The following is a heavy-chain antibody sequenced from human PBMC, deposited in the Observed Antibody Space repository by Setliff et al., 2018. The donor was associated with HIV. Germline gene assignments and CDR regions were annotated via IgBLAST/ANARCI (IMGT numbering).Heavy chain of an antibody. J-gene: IGHJ4*02. D-gene: IGHD3-22*01. Sequence: PSETLSLTCTVSGGSVSSSSSYWGWIRQPPGTGLEWIGNVCYSRSSYYNPSLKSRVTISVDTSKNQFSLKLSSVTAADTAVYYCARHGVDDTSANYFRFGVHDHWGQGTLVTVSS. V-gene: IGHV4-39*01. CDR3: ARHGVDDTSANYFRFGVHDH. CDR1: GGSVSSSSSY. CDR2: VCYSRSS.